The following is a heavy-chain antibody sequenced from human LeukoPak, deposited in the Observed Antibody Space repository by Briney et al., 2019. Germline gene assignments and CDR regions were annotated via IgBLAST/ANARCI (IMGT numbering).Heavy chain of an antibody. CDR2: INPNSGGT. Sequence: ASVKVSCKASGYTFTGYYMHWVRQAPGRGLEWMGWINPNSGGTNYAQKFQGRVTMTRDTSISTAYMELSRLRSDDTAVYYCARMDDNYDFWSGYFDSYFDYWGQGTLVTVSS. CDR3: ARMDDNYDFWSGYFDSYFDY. D-gene: IGHD3-3*01. CDR1: GYTFTGYY. J-gene: IGHJ4*02. V-gene: IGHV1-2*02.